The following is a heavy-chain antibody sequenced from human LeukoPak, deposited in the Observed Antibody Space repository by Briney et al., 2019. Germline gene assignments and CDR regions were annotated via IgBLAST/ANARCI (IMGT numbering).Heavy chain of an antibody. J-gene: IGHJ4*02. V-gene: IGHV4-38-2*01. CDR1: GYSISSGYY. Sequence: SETLSLTCAVSGYSISSGYYWGWIRQPPGKGLEWIGSIYHTGSTYYNPSLKSRVTISLDTSKNQFSLKLSSVTAADTAVYYCATFSGSYPYFGYWGQGTLVTVSS. D-gene: IGHD1-26*01. CDR3: ATFSGSYPYFGY. CDR2: IYHTGST.